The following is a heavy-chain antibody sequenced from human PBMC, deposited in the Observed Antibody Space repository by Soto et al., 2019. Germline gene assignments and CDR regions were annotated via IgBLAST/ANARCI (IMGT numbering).Heavy chain of an antibody. CDR1: GYTFTGYY. Sequence: ASVKVSCKASGYTFTGYYMHWVRQAPGQGLEWMGWINPNSGGTNYAQKFQGRVTMTRDTSISTAYMELSRLRSDDTAVYYCARELLGVDAFDIWGQGTMVTVSS. CDR2: INPNSGGT. CDR3: ARELLGVDAFDI. J-gene: IGHJ3*02. V-gene: IGHV1-2*02. D-gene: IGHD3-16*01.